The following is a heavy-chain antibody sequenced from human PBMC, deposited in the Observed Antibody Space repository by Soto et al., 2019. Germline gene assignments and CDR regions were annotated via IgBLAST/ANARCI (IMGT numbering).Heavy chain of an antibody. CDR3: ARDNVAFQGAFDL. CDR1: GFVFSDFQ. Sequence: GGSLRLSCAASGFVFSDFQFNWVRQAPGGGLEWLSSITGTSAFTEYAESIEGRFTISRDNPNKLLFLHMDNLRPEDTAVYYCARDNVAFQGAFDLWGQGTLVTVSA. D-gene: IGHD3-10*01. J-gene: IGHJ4*02. CDR2: ITGTSAFT. V-gene: IGHV3-21*01.